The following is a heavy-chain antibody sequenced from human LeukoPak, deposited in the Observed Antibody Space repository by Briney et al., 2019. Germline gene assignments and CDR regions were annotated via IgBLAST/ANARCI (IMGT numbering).Heavy chain of an antibody. V-gene: IGHV3-30*01. CDR2: ISYDGSNK. D-gene: IGHD3-22*01. CDR1: GFTFSSYA. J-gene: IGHJ4*02. Sequence: PGGSLRLSCAASGFTFSSYAMHWVRQAPGKGLEWVAVISYDGSNKYYADSVKGRFIISRDNSKNTLYLQMNSLRAEDTALYYCARDHYYDSSGYHYFDSWGQGTLVTVSS. CDR3: ARDHYYDSSGYHYFDS.